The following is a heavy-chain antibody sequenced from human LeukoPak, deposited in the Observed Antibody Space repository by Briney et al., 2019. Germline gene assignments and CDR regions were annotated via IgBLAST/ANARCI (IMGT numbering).Heavy chain of an antibody. D-gene: IGHD5-18*01. CDR3: ASRGYSYGYHFDY. CDR2: INPSGGST. J-gene: IGHJ4*02. Sequence: ASVKVSCKASGYTFTRYYMHWVRQAPGQGLEWMGIINPSGGSTSYAQKFQGRVTMTRDTSTSTVYMELSSLRSEDTAVYYCASRGYSYGYHFDYWGQGTLVTVSS. CDR1: GYTFTRYY. V-gene: IGHV1-46*03.